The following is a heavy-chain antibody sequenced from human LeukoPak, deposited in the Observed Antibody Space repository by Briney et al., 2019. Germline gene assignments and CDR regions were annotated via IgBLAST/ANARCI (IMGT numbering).Heavy chain of an antibody. Sequence: GGSLRLSCAASGFTFSDYYMSWIRQAPGKGLEWVSTISGSGGSTYYADSVKGRFTISRDNSKNTLYLQMNSLRAEDTALYYCAKRAPYYFDYWGQGTLVTVSS. CDR2: ISGSGGST. CDR3: AKRAPYYFDY. V-gene: IGHV3-23*01. CDR1: GFTFSDYY. J-gene: IGHJ4*02.